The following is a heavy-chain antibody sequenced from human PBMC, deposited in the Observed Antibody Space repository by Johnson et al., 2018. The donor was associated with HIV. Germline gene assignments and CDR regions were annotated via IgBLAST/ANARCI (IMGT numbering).Heavy chain of an antibody. J-gene: IGHJ3*02. Sequence: QVQLVESGGGVVQPGRSLRLSCAASGFTFSSYAMHWVRQAPGKGLEWVAVISYDGSNKYYADSVKGRFTISRDNSKNTLYLQMNSLRAEDTAVYYCARDYQGIYDSTLRGGAFDIWGQGTMVTVSS. CDR3: ARDYQGIYDSTLRGGAFDI. CDR1: GFTFSSYA. V-gene: IGHV3-30*14. CDR2: ISYDGSNK. D-gene: IGHD3-22*01.